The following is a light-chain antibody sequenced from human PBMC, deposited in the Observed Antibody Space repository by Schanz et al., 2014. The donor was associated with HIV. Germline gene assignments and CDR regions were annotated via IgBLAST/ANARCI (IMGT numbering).Light chain of an antibody. V-gene: IGKV1-39*01. J-gene: IGKJ2*02. CDR2: AAS. CDR3: QQSYSTPGT. CDR1: QTIDNH. Sequence: DIQMTQSPSSLSASVGDRVTITCRASQTIDNHLNWYQQKPGTAPKVLISAASGLQPGVPSRFSGSGSGTVFTLTINGLQAEDFATYYCQQSYSTPGTFGQGTKLEIK.